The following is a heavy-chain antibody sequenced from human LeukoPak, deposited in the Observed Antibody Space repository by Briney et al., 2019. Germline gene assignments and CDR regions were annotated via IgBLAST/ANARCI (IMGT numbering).Heavy chain of an antibody. V-gene: IGHV3-53*01. J-gene: IGHJ4*02. CDR2: ICSGGST. CDR3: ARVDILTGYSTDY. CDR1: GFTVSSNY. Sequence: GGSLRLSCAASGFTVSSNYMSWVRQAPGKGLEWVSVICSGGSTYYADSVKSRFTISRDNSKNTLYLQMNSLRAEDTAVYYCARVDILTGYSTDYWGQGTLVTVSS. D-gene: IGHD3-9*01.